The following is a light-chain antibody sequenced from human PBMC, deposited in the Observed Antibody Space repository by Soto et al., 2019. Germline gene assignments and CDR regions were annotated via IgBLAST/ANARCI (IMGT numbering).Light chain of an antibody. V-gene: IGKV3-20*01. CDR2: GAS. Sequence: EIVLTQSPGTLSFSPGERATLSCRASQSVSSSYLAWYQQKPGQAPRLLIYGASSRATGIPDRFSGTGSGTEFTLTISRLEPEDFAGYYCQQYGSSPSAFGPGTKVDIK. J-gene: IGKJ3*01. CDR3: QQYGSSPSA. CDR1: QSVSSSY.